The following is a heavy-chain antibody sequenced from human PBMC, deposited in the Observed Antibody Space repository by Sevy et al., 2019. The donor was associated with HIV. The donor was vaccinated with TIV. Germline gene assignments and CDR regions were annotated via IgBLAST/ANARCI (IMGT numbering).Heavy chain of an antibody. D-gene: IGHD2-15*01. V-gene: IGHV1-69*13. Sequence: ASVKVSCKASGGTFSSYAISWVRQAPGQGLEWMGGIIPIFGTANYAQKFQGRVTITADESTSTAYMELSSLRSEDTARYYWAGAQDRRLFDYWGQGTLVTVSS. CDR2: IIPIFGTA. CDR3: AGAQDRRLFDY. CDR1: GGTFSSYA. J-gene: IGHJ4*02.